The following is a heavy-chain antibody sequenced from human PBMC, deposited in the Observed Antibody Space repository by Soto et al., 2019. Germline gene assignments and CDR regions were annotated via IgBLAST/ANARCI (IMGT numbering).Heavy chain of an antibody. V-gene: IGHV6-1*01. J-gene: IGHJ4*02. CDR2: TYYRSKWYN. CDR3: ARASKSIAARHLVDY. Sequence: SQTLSLTCAISGDSVSSNSAAWNWIRQSPSRGLEWLGRTYYRSKWYNDYEVSVKSRITINPDTSKKQFSLQLNSVTPEDTAVYYCARASKSIAARHLVDYWGQGTLVTVSS. CDR1: GDSVSSNSAA. D-gene: IGHD6-6*01.